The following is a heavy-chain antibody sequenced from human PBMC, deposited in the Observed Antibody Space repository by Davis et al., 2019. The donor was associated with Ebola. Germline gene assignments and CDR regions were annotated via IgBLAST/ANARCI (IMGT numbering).Heavy chain of an antibody. J-gene: IGHJ4*02. D-gene: IGHD3-22*01. Sequence: PGGSLRLSCTVSGVSISRHYWSWIRQPPGKGLEWIGYVYNSGSTRYSPSLTSRVTISMDTSKNQFSLKLSSVTAADTALYFCARHEYSGGYWAYWGQGALVTVSS. CDR2: VYNSGST. CDR3: ARHEYSGGYWAY. V-gene: IGHV4-59*08. CDR1: GVSISRHY.